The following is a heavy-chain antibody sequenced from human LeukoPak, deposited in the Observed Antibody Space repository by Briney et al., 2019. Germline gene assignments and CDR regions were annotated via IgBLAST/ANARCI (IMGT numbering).Heavy chain of an antibody. D-gene: IGHD3-22*01. Sequence: SETLSLTCAVYGGSFSGYYWSWIRQPPGKGLEWIGEINHSGSTNYNPSLRSRVTISGDTSKKQFSLKLSSVTAADTAVYYCVTYYYGSSAPKRNYWGQGILVTVSS. CDR1: GGSFSGYY. V-gene: IGHV4-34*01. CDR2: INHSGST. CDR3: VTYYYGSSAPKRNY. J-gene: IGHJ4*02.